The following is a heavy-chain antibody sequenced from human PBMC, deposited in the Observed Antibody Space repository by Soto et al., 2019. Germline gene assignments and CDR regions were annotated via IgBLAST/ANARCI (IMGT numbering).Heavy chain of an antibody. CDR2: IASDGSST. CDR1: GFTFSSSW. Sequence: GGSQRLSYAASGFTFSSSWMHWVRQTPGKGLVWVSRIASDGSSTSYADSAKGRFTISRDNAKNTLYLQMNSLRAEDTAVYYCAREYSSSRYFDYWGQGTLVTVSS. CDR3: AREYSSSRYFDY. J-gene: IGHJ4*02. V-gene: IGHV3-74*01. D-gene: IGHD6-6*01.